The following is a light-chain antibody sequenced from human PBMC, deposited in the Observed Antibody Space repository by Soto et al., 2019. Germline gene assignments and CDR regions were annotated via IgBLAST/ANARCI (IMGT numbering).Light chain of an antibody. CDR2: EVS. J-gene: IGLJ1*01. CDR1: SSAFSAYNY. V-gene: IGLV2-8*01. CDR3: VSYAATNLL. Sequence: QSALTQPPSASGSPGQSVTISCTGTSSAFSAYNYVSWYQHHPGKAPKLIIYEVSQRPSGVPDRFSGSKSGNTASLTVSGVQADDEADYYCVSYAATNLLFGTGTKVTVL.